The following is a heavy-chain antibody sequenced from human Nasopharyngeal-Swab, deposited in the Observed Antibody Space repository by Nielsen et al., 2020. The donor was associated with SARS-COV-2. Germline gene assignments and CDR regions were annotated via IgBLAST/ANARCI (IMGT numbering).Heavy chain of an antibody. J-gene: IGHJ4*02. Sequence: WVRQAPGQGLEWMGRINPNSGGTNYAQKFQDRVTMTRDTSISTAYMELSRLRSDDTAVYYCARILSGYDRYYFDYWGQGTLVTVSS. D-gene: IGHD5-12*01. CDR2: INPNSGGT. V-gene: IGHV1-2*06. CDR3: ARILSGYDRYYFDY.